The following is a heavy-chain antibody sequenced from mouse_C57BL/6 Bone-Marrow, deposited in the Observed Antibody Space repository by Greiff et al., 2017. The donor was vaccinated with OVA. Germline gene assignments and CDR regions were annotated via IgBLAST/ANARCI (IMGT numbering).Heavy chain of an antibody. CDR1: GYTFTSYW. J-gene: IGHJ3*01. Sequence: QVQLKQPGAELVRPGTSVKLSCKASGYTFTSYWMHWVKQRPGQGLEWIGVIDPSDSYTNYNQKFKGKATLTVDTSSSTAYMQLSSLTSEDSAVYYCARVVYYMFAYWGQGTLVTVSA. V-gene: IGHV1-59*01. CDR2: IDPSDSYT. CDR3: ARVVYYMFAY. D-gene: IGHD1-1*01.